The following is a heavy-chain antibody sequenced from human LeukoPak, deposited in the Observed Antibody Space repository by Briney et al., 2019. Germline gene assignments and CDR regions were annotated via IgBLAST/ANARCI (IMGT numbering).Heavy chain of an antibody. D-gene: IGHD3-22*01. V-gene: IGHV4-34*01. CDR2: INDSGRS. Sequence: SETLSLTCAVYSGSFSGYYWSWLRRPPRKGLEWIGEINDSGRSKYIPSLKSRVTVSVDTSKNQFSLNLSSVTAADTAVYYCARLYYDSSGYYQICYFDYWGQGTLVTVSS. CDR1: SGSFSGYY. CDR3: ARLYYDSSGYYQICYFDY. J-gene: IGHJ4*02.